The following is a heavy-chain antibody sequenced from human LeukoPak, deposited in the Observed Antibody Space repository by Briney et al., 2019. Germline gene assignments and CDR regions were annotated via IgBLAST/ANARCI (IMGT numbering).Heavy chain of an antibody. D-gene: IGHD6-19*01. CDR1: GGTFSSYA. CDR2: IIPIFGIA. CDR3: ARDRGSGWYGGGYYYYGMDV. Sequence: SVKVSCKASGGTFSSYAISWVRQAPGQGLEWMGRIIPIFGIANYAQKFQGRVTITADKSTSTAYMELSSLRSEDTAVYYCARDRGSGWYGGGYYYYGMDVWGQGTTVTVSS. J-gene: IGHJ6*02. V-gene: IGHV1-69*04.